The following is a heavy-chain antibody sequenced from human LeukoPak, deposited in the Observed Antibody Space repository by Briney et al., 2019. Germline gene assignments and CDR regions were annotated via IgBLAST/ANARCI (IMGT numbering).Heavy chain of an antibody. Sequence: SETLSLTCTVSGGSISDYYWSWIRQPPGKGLEWIGYIFYSGSTNYNRSLKSRVTISVDTSKNQFSLKVTSVTAADTAVYYCARDESGYSYGYSAYWGQGTLVTVSS. D-gene: IGHD5-18*01. CDR2: IFYSGST. CDR3: ARDESGYSYGYSAY. J-gene: IGHJ4*02. CDR1: GGSISDYY. V-gene: IGHV4-59*01.